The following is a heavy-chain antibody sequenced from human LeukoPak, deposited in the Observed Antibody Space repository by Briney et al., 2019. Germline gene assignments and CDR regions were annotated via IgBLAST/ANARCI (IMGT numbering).Heavy chain of an antibody. V-gene: IGHV3-9*01. D-gene: IGHD3-10*01. CDR3: AKDMTSYYGSGSYYNYFDY. Sequence: GGSLRLSCAASGFTFDDYAMHWVRQAPGKGLEWVSGISWNSGSIGYADSVKGRFTISRDNAKNSLYLQMNSLRAEDTALYYCAKDMTSYYGSGSYYNYFDYWGQGTLVTVSS. CDR2: ISWNSGSI. CDR1: GFTFDDYA. J-gene: IGHJ4*02.